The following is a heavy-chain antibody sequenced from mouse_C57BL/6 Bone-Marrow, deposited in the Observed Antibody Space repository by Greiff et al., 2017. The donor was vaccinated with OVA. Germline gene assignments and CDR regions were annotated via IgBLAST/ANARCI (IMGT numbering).Heavy chain of an antibody. D-gene: IGHD1-1*01. CDR2: INPSSGYT. J-gene: IGHJ1*03. V-gene: IGHV1-4*01. CDR3: ARDGKNYYGSSDWYFDV. CDR1: GYTFTSYT. Sequence: VKLQESGAELARPGASVKMSCKASGYTFTSYTMHWVKQRPGQGLEWIGYINPSSGYTKYNQKFKDKATLTADKSSSTAYMQLSSLTSEDSAVYYCARDGKNYYGSSDWYFDVWGTGTTVTVSS.